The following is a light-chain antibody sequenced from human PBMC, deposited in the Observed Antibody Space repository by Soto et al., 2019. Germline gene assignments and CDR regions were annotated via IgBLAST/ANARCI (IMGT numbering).Light chain of an antibody. Sequence: EIVLTQSPAILSLSPGEKATLSCRASQSVSSSYLAWYQQKPGQAPRLLIYDASNRATGIPARFSGSGSGTDFTLTISSLEPEDFAVYYCQQRSNWPPITFGQWKRLEIK. CDR2: DAS. CDR3: QQRSNWPPIT. V-gene: IGKV3-11*01. J-gene: IGKJ5*01. CDR1: QSVSSSY.